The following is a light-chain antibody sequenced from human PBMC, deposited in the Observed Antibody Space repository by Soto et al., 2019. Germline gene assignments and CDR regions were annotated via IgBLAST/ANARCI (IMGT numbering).Light chain of an antibody. J-gene: IGLJ3*02. Sequence: QSALTQPASVSGSHGQSITISCTGTSSDVGGYNYVSWYQQHPGKAPKLMIYEVSNRPSGVSNRFSGSKSGNTASLTISGLQAEDEADYYCSSYTSSSTRVFGGGTKLIVL. CDR2: EVS. CDR1: SSDVGGYNY. V-gene: IGLV2-14*01. CDR3: SSYTSSSTRV.